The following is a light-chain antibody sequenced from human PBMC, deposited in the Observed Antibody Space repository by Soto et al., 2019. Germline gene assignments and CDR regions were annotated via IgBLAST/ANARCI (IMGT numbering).Light chain of an antibody. V-gene: IGKV1-5*03. CDR2: KAS. CDR3: QQYYSYSRT. CDR1: QSISNW. J-gene: IGKJ1*01. Sequence: DIQMTQSPSTLSAFVGERVTITCRASQSISNWLAWYQQKPGKAPKLLIYKASSLESGVPSRFSGSGSGSDFTLTISSLQPDDLATYYCQQYYSYSRTFGQGTKVEIK.